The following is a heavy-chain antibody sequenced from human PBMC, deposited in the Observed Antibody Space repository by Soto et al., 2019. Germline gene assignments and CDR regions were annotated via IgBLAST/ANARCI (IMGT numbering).Heavy chain of an antibody. V-gene: IGHV1-18*01. CDR3: ARDLDGSGAYYTDF. D-gene: IGHD3-10*01. Sequence: QVQLVQSGAEVKKPGASVKVSCKASGYTFPNYGITWVRQAPGQGLEWMGWISAYKANIKYAQKFQGRVTLTTDTSTSTAYMELRSLRSDDTAIYDCARDLDGSGAYYTDFWGQGTLVTVSS. CDR2: ISAYKANI. J-gene: IGHJ4*02. CDR1: GYTFPNYG.